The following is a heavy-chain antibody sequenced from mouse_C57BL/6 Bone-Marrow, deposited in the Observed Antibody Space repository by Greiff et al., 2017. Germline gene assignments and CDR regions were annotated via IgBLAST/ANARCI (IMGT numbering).Heavy chain of an antibody. CDR3: AIHRWGGAMDY. J-gene: IGHJ4*01. D-gene: IGHD1-1*02. CDR2: ISSGGSYT. CDR1: GFTFSSYG. Sequence: EVKLVESGGDLVKPGGSLKLSCAASGFTFSSYGMSWVRQTPDKRLEWVATISSGGSYTYYPDSVKGRFTISRDNAKNTLYLQMSSLKSEDTAMYYCAIHRWGGAMDYWGQGTSVTVSS. V-gene: IGHV5-6*02.